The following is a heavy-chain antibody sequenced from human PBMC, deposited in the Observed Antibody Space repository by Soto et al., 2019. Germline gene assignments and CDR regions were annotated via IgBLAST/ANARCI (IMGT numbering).Heavy chain of an antibody. CDR1: RASITSNSYY. D-gene: IGHD3-10*01. V-gene: IGHV4-39*01. Sequence: SETLSLTCSVSRASITSNSYYWGWIRQSPGKGLEWVASMYYGGSTYYNPSLKSRVTISADTSKNGFSLKMRSVSAADTAVYYCAGFYGSDTYFTFQADSWGQGIQVTVSS. J-gene: IGHJ4*02. CDR2: MYYGGST. CDR3: AGFYGSDTYFTFQADS.